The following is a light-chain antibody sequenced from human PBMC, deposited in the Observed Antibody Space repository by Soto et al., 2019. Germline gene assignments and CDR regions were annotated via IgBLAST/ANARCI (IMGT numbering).Light chain of an antibody. J-gene: IGKJ1*01. CDR3: QQYNNWPPAWT. Sequence: EIVMTQSPATLSVSPGERATLSCRASQSVSSNLAWYQQKPGQAPRLLIYGASTRATGIPARFSGSGSGTEFTLTSSRLQSEDVAVYYCQQYNNWPPAWTFGQGTKVEIK. CDR2: GAS. V-gene: IGKV3-15*01. CDR1: QSVSSN.